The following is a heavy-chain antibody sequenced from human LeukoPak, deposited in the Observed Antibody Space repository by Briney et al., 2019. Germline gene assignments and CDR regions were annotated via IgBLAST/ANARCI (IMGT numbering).Heavy chain of an antibody. J-gene: IGHJ1*01. Sequence: GGSLRLSCTASGFTFSSYGMHWVRQAPGKGLEWVAFIRYDGSNKHYADSVKGRFTISRDNSKNTLYLQMNSLRAEDTAVYYRARQGSSTGPLFQHWGQGTLVTVSS. CDR1: GFTFSSYG. CDR3: ARQGSSTGPLFQH. CDR2: IRYDGSNK. V-gene: IGHV3-30*02. D-gene: IGHD2-2*01.